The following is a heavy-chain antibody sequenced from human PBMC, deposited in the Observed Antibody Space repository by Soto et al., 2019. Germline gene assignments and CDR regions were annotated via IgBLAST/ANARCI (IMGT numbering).Heavy chain of an antibody. Sequence: QVQLVQSGAELKKPGSSVNVSCKASGGSFSSYAISWMRQAPGHGLEWVGGIIPIFGSTHYAQKFQGRVTITADKFTSTAYMALSSLRFDDTAVYYCATEVGTSAYYSYNLGAWGQGTTVTVSS. D-gene: IGHD2-21*02. V-gene: IGHV1-69*06. CDR2: IIPIFGST. J-gene: IGHJ6*02. CDR3: ATEVGTSAYYSYNLGA. CDR1: GGSFSSYA.